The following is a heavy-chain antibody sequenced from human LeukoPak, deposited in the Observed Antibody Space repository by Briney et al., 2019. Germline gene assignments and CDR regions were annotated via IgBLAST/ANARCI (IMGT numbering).Heavy chain of an antibody. CDR3: ARGLRKWSGSQTYYYYGMDV. CDR2: INPNSGGT. J-gene: IGHJ6*02. Sequence: ASVKVSCKASGYTFTGYYMHWVRQAPGQGLEWMGWINPNSGGTNYAQKFQGRVTMTRDTSISTAYMELSRLRSDDTAVYYCARGLRKWSGSQTYYYYGMDVWGQGTTVTVSS. D-gene: IGHD1-26*01. V-gene: IGHV1-2*02. CDR1: GYTFTGYY.